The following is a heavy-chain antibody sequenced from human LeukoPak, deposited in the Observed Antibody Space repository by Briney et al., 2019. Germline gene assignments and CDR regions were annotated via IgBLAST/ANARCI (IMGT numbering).Heavy chain of an antibody. CDR3: ARGVYSSTWAILPSLDY. D-gene: IGHD6-13*01. Sequence: PGGSLRLSCEASGFTFSAYAMTWVRQAPGKGLEWVSSISSSSGYIYYADSLKGRFTISRDNAKNSLYLQMNSLRAEDTAVYYCARGVYSSTWAILPSLDYWGQGTLVTVSS. CDR2: ISSSSGYI. V-gene: IGHV3-21*01. J-gene: IGHJ4*02. CDR1: GFTFSAYA.